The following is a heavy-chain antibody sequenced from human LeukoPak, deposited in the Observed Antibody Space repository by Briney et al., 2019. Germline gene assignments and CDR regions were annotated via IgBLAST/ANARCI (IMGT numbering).Heavy chain of an antibody. J-gene: IGHJ4*02. D-gene: IGHD5-12*01. CDR3: ARVRDTGYDPNDY. Sequence: PGGSLRLSCAASGFTFSSYSMNWVRQAPGKGLEWVSSIGSSSSYIYYADSVKGRFTISRDNAKNSLYLQMNSLRAEDTAVYYCARVRDTGYDPNDYWGQGTLVTVSS. V-gene: IGHV3-21*01. CDR2: IGSSSSYI. CDR1: GFTFSSYS.